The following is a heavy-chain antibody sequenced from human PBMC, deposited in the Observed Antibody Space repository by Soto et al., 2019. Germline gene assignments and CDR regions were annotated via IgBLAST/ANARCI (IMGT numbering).Heavy chain of an antibody. J-gene: IGHJ4*02. CDR1: GFTFGDYA. CDR2: IRSKAYGGTT. V-gene: IGHV3-49*03. CDR3: TREGNRPNFDY. Sequence: GGSLRLSCTASGFTFGDYAMSWFRQAPGKGLEWVGFIRSKAYGGTTEYAASVKGRFTISRDDSKSIAYLQMNSLKTEDTAVYYCTREGNRPNFDYWGQGTLVTVSS.